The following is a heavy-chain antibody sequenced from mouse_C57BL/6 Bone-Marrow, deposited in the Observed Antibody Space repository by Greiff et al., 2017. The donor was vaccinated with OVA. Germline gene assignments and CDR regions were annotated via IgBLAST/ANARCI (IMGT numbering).Heavy chain of an antibody. CDR2: IDPSDSYT. Sequence: QVQLQQPGAELVKPGASVKLSCKASGYTFTSYWMQWVKQRPGQGLEWIGEIDPSDSYTNYNQKFKGKATLTVDTSSSTAYMQLSSLTSEDSAVDYCARENYYGSSYAMDYWGQGTSVTVSS. D-gene: IGHD1-1*01. CDR1: GYTFTSYW. V-gene: IGHV1-50*01. J-gene: IGHJ4*01. CDR3: ARENYYGSSYAMDY.